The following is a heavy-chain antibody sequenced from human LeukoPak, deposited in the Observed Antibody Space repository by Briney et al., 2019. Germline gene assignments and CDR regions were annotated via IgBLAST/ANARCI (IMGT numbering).Heavy chain of an antibody. Sequence: GESLQISCKGSGYSFTSYWIGWVRQLPGKGLEWMGIIYPGDFDTRYSPSFQGQVTISADKSISTAYLQWSSLKASDSGMYYCARRISARAGEGIDYWGQGTLVTVSS. CDR3: ARRISARAGEGIDY. J-gene: IGHJ4*02. CDR2: IYPGDFDT. D-gene: IGHD1-26*01. CDR1: GYSFTSYW. V-gene: IGHV5-51*01.